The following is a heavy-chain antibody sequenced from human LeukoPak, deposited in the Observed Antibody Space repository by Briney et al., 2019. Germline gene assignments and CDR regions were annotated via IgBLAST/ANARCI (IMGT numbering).Heavy chain of an antibody. J-gene: IGHJ5*02. CDR1: GGSISSGGYS. CDR3: ARRPFSLGRCDP. CDR2: IYHSGST. D-gene: IGHD5/OR15-5a*01. V-gene: IGHV4-30-2*01. Sequence: SQTLSLTCAVSGGSISSGGYSWGWIRQPPGKGLEWMVYIYHSGSTCYNPSLKSRVTISVDTSKNQFSLKLSSVTAADTAVYYCARRPFSLGRCDPWGQGALVTVSS.